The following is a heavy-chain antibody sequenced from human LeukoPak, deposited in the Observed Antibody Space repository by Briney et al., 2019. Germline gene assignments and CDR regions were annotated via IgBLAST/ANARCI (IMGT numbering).Heavy chain of an antibody. V-gene: IGHV1-18*01. Sequence: ASVKVSCKASGYTFTSYGISWVRQAPGQGLEWMGWISAYNGNTNYAQKLQGRVTMTTDTSTSTAYMELRGLRSDDTAVYYCARDRRGGVASGSYGDLDYWGQGTLVTVSS. D-gene: IGHD1-26*01. CDR2: ISAYNGNT. CDR3: ARDRRGGVASGSYGDLDY. J-gene: IGHJ4*02. CDR1: GYTFTSYG.